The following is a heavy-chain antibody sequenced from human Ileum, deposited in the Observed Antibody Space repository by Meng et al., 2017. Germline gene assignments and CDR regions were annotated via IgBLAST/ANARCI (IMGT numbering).Heavy chain of an antibody. CDR2: INTNTGDP. V-gene: IGHV7-4-1*02. Sequence: QVQLVQSGSELKNPGASVKVSCKGSGYTFTNYGMNWVRQAPGQGLEWMGWINTNTGDPTYAQAFTGRFVFSLDTSVNTAYLQISSLKAEDAAIYYCAREPRRFDHWGQGTLVTGSS. CDR1: GYTFTNYG. J-gene: IGHJ4*02. CDR3: AREPRRFDH.